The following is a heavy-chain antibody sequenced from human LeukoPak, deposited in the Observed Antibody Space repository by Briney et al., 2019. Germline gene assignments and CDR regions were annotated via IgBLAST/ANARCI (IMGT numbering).Heavy chain of an antibody. CDR1: GFTFSSYA. J-gene: IGHJ6*02. Sequence: GRSLRLSGAASGFTFSSYAMHWVRQAPGKGLEWVAVISYDGSNKYYADSVKGRFTISRDNSKNTLYLQMNSLRAEDTAVYYCARVSTVTTFYYYYGMDVWGQGTTVTVSS. CDR2: ISYDGSNK. CDR3: ARVSTVTTFYYYYGMDV. V-gene: IGHV3-30-3*01. D-gene: IGHD4-17*01.